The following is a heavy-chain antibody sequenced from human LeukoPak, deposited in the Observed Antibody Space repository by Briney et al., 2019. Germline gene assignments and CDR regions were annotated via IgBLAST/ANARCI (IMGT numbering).Heavy chain of an antibody. CDR3: ARGGLRFFDLSI. CDR1: GYTFTNFA. CDR2: ISAYNGNT. Sequence: ASVKVSYTASGYTFTNFAIIWVRQAPGQGLEWVGWISAYNGNTNHAQMLQDIVTLTTDTSTSTAYMELRSLRSDGTAVYFCARGGLRFFDLSIWGQGALVTVSS. D-gene: IGHD3-9*01. J-gene: IGHJ3*02. V-gene: IGHV1-18*01.